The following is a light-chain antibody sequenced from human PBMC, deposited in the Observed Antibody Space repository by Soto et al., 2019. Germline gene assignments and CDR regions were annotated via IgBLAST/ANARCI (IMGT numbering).Light chain of an antibody. CDR2: AAS. J-gene: IGKJ5*01. CDR3: QQNYGTPPT. CDR1: QSIKHC. V-gene: IGKV1-39*01. Sequence: DIQMPQSTSTLSASVGDRITITCRASQSIKHCLKWYQQKPGKAPKLLIYAASSLQSGVPSRFSGSGSGTDFTLTIISLQPEDFATYYCQQNYGTPPTFGQGTRLEIK.